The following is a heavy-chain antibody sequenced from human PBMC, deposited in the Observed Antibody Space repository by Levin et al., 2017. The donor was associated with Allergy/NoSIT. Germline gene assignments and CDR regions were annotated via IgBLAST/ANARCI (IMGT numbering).Heavy chain of an antibody. V-gene: IGHV3-23*01. Sequence: GGSLRLSCAASGFTFSSYAMSWVRQAPGKGLEWVSAISGSGGSTYYADSVKGRFTISRDNSKNTLYLQMNSLRAEDTAVYYCAKSSSTSSGSGSYYNPFDYWGQGTLVTVSS. CDR1: GFTFSSYA. CDR3: AKSSSTSSGSGSYYNPFDY. CDR2: ISGSGGST. D-gene: IGHD3-10*01. J-gene: IGHJ4*02.